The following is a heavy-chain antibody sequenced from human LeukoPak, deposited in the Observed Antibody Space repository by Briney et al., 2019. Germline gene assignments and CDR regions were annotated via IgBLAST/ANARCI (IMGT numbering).Heavy chain of an antibody. CDR1: GYSISSGYY. CDR3: ARSSEDSRYYYYMDV. J-gene: IGHJ6*03. D-gene: IGHD4-11*01. V-gene: IGHV4-38-2*02. CDR2: FDHIGST. Sequence: SETLSLTCTVSGYSISSGYYWGWIRQPPGKGLEWIGGFDHIGSTYYNRSLKSRGTISVDTCKNQFSLKLSSVTAADTAVYYCARSSEDSRYYYYMDVWGKGTTVTVSS.